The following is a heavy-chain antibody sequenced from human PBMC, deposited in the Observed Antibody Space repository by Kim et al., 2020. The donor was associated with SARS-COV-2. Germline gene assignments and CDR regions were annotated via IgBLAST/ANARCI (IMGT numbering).Heavy chain of an antibody. V-gene: IGHV4-39*07. J-gene: IGHJ4*02. D-gene: IGHD3-10*01. CDR3: ARGYYGSGSSPFDY. Sequence: PSLRSRVTITVDTSKNPFSLKLSSVTAADTAVYYCARGYYGSGSSPFDYWGQGTLVTVSS.